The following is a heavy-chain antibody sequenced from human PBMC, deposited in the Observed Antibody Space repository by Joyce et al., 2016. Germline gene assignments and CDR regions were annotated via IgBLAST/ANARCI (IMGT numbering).Heavy chain of an antibody. CDR2: IYYSGNT. V-gene: IGHV4-30-4*01. J-gene: IGHJ3*02. D-gene: IGHD7-27*01. Sequence: QVQLQESGPGLVKPSQTLSLTCTFSGGSINSGDYYWSWIRQHPGKGLEWIGYIYYSGNTCSNPSHKSRVTISVDTSKNQFSLKLRSVTAADTAVYYCARGPPKRGTKSLDIWGQGTMVTVSS. CDR1: GGSINSGDYY. CDR3: ARGPPKRGTKSLDI.